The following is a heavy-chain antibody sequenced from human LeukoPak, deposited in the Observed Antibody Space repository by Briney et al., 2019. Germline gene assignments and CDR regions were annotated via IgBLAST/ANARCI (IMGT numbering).Heavy chain of an antibody. CDR1: GFTFSGSA. Sequence: GGSLKLSCAASGFTFSGSAVHWVRQSSGKGLEWVGHIDKKDNLYATAYAESVKGRFAISRDDSKDTAFLHMDSLKTEDTALYYCTRDRGTYNWFDPWGQGTLVTVSS. CDR3: TRDRGTYNWFDP. J-gene: IGHJ5*02. D-gene: IGHD2-15*01. CDR2: IDKKDNLYAT. V-gene: IGHV3-73*01.